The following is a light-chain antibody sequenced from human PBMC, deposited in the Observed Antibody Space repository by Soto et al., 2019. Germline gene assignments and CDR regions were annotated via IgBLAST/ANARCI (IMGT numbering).Light chain of an antibody. Sequence: QSALTKPASVSGSPGQSIPLSCTGTSSDVGSYNLVSWYQQHPGKAPKLMIYEVSKRPSGVSNRFSGSKSANTASLTISGLQADDEADYYCCSYGGRSTYVFGTGTKLTVL. CDR2: EVS. V-gene: IGLV2-23*02. CDR1: SSDVGSYNL. J-gene: IGLJ1*01. CDR3: CSYGGRSTYV.